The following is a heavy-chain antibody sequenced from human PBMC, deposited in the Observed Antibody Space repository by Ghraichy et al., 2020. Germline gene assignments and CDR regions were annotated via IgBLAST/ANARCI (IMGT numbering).Heavy chain of an antibody. D-gene: IGHD5-12*01. Sequence: SCAASGFTFSSYGMHWVRQAPGKGLEWVAVIWYDGSNKYYADSVKGRFTISRDNSKNTLYLQMNSLRAEDTAVYYCAKASRGYSGYGDAFDIWGQGTMVTVSS. J-gene: IGHJ3*02. CDR1: GFTFSSYG. V-gene: IGHV3-33*06. CDR3: AKASRGYSGYGDAFDI. CDR2: IWYDGSNK.